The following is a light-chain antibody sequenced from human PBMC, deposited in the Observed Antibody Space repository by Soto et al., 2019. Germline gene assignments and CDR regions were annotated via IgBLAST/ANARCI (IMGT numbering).Light chain of an antibody. CDR1: STNIGAGYG. J-gene: IGLJ1*01. CDR2: DVS. Sequence: QSVLTQPPSVSGAPGQRVSISCTGSSTNIGAGYGVHWYQQHPGKAPKVIIYDVSERPSGVSHRFSGSKSGNTASLTISGLQAEDEADYYCCSYAGSGTNVFGTGTKVTVL. CDR3: CSYAGSGTNV. V-gene: IGLV2-23*02.